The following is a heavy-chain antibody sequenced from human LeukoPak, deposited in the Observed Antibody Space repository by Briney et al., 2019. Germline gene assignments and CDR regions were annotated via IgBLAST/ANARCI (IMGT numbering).Heavy chain of an antibody. CDR2: IYYSGST. V-gene: IGHV4-39*01. CDR1: GGSISSSSYY. Sequence: SETLSLTCTVSGGSISSSSYYWGWIRQPPGKGLEWIGSIYYSGSTHYNPSLKSRVTISVDTSKNQFSLKLSSVTAADAAVYYCASPLIAVAGSFDYWGQGTLVTVSS. CDR3: ASPLIAVAGSFDY. J-gene: IGHJ4*02. D-gene: IGHD6-19*01.